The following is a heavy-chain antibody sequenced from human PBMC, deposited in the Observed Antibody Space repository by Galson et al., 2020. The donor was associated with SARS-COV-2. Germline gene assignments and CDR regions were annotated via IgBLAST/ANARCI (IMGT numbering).Heavy chain of an antibody. D-gene: IGHD1-26*01. V-gene: IGHV3-21*01. CDR2: ISSDSRYI. CDR1: GFIFSTYS. Sequence: GESLKISCAASGFIFSTYSMNWVRQAPGKGLEWVSSISSDSRYIYYADSVRGRFTISRDNAKDSLYLQMNSLRAEDTAVYYCADLLPHTRGGTEYFHHWGPGTLVTVSS. CDR3: ADLLPHTRGGTEYFHH. J-gene: IGHJ1*01.